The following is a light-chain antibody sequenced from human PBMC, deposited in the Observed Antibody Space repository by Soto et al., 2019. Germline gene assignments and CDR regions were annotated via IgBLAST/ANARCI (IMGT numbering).Light chain of an antibody. Sequence: QSVVTQPPSVSAAPGQKGTISCSGGSSNIGINSVYWYRQLPEAAPKLLMFYNNKRPSGIPDRFSASKSGASATLGITGLPAGDEAHYYCAAWDSFLSSGVFGGGTTLTVL. J-gene: IGLJ3*02. CDR2: YNN. CDR3: AAWDSFLSSGV. CDR1: SSNIGINS. V-gene: IGLV1-51*01.